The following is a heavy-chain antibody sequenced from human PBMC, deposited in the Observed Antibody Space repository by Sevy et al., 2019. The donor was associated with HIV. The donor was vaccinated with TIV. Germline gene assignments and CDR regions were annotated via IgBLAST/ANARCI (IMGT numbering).Heavy chain of an antibody. CDR2: VHAGNGHT. D-gene: IGHD3-3*01. CDR1: GYTFSNNA. CDR3: ARGKGGIFGVVTGQFDY. Sequence: ASVKVSCKASGYTFSNNAIHWVRQAPGQRLEWMGWVHAGNGHTQFSEKFQDRVTISRDTSATTVYMDLTSLTSEDTAIYYCARGKGGIFGVVTGQFDYWGQGTLVTVSS. J-gene: IGHJ4*02. V-gene: IGHV1-3*01.